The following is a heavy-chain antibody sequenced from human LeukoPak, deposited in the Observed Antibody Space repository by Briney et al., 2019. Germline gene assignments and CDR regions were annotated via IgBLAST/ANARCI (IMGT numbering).Heavy chain of an antibody. J-gene: IGHJ3*02. D-gene: IGHD3-22*01. CDR3: AREDGYYDSSGYYNGAFDI. CDR2: ISSDGSST. CDR1: GFTFSSYW. V-gene: IGHV3-74*01. Sequence: PGGSLRLSCAASGFTFSSYWMHWVRQAPGKGLVWVSRISSDGSSTTYADSVKGRFTISRDNAKNTLYLQMNSLRAEDTAVYYCAREDGYYDSSGYYNGAFDIWGQGTMVTVSS.